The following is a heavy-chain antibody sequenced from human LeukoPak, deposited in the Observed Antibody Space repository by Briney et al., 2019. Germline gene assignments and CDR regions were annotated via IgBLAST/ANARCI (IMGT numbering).Heavy chain of an antibody. CDR2: IYYSGST. V-gene: IGHV4-39*07. D-gene: IGHD3-22*01. CDR3: ASHPVYYYDSSENAFDI. Sequence: PSETLSLTCTVSGGSISSSSYHWGWIRQPPGKGLEWIGSIYYSGSTYYNPSLKSRVTISVDTSKNQFSLKLSSVTAADTAVYYCASHPVYYYDSSENAFDIWGQGTMVTVSS. J-gene: IGHJ3*02. CDR1: GGSISSSSYH.